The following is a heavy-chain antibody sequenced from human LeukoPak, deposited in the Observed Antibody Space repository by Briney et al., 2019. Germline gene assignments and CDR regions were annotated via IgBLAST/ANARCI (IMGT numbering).Heavy chain of an antibody. CDR1: GYTFSSYG. V-gene: IGHV1-18*01. J-gene: IGHJ4*02. D-gene: IGHD5-18*01. Sequence: GASVKVSCKASGYTFSSYGVSWVRQAPGQGLEWMGWINTYNVNTNYAQKFQGRVILTTDASTSTAYMELRSLRSDDTAVYYCARDSRRGYSYGYDYWGQGTLVTVSS. CDR3: ARDSRRGYSYGYDY. CDR2: INTYNVNT.